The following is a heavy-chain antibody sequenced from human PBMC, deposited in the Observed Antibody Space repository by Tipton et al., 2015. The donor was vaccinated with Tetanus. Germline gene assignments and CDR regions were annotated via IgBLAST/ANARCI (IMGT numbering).Heavy chain of an antibody. J-gene: IGHJ4*02. V-gene: IGHV3-48*02. CDR3: ARDFSYYFDSKSGFDY. Sequence: SLRLSCVASGFTFNTYNMNWVRQAPGKGLEWVSYISTSSTTIFYADSVRGRFTISRDNAKNSLYLQMNSLRDEDTAVYYCARDFSYYFDSKSGFDYWGQGTLVTVSS. D-gene: IGHD3-22*01. CDR1: GFTFNTYN. CDR2: ISTSSTTI.